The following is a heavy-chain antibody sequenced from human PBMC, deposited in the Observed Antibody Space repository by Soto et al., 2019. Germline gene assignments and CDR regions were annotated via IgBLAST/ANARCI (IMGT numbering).Heavy chain of an antibody. CDR3: VRDGAATGSVYLGY. J-gene: IGHJ4*02. CDR2: ISYSGST. V-gene: IGHV4-59*01. D-gene: IGHD6-13*01. Sequence: QVQLQESGPGLVKPSETLSLTCTVSGGSISGYFWSWIRQPPGKGLEWIGYISYSGSTNYNSTLKCRVTMTIDTSKTQFSLRLTSVTAADTAVYYCVRDGAATGSVYLGYWGQGTLVTVSS. CDR1: GGSISGYF.